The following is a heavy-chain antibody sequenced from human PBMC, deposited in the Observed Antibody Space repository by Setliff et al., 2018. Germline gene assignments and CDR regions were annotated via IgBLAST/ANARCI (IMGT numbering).Heavy chain of an antibody. V-gene: IGHV3-30*02. D-gene: IGHD2-15*01. CDR3: ASSSGGNYEAYFDY. Sequence: GESLKISCAASGFTFSRYGMHWVRRAPGKGLEWVAFIRYDGSNIDYIDSVKGRFTLHRDNSKNTLDLHMNSLSPEDTALYYCASSSGGNYEAYFDYWGQGTRFTVSS. J-gene: IGHJ4*02. CDR2: IRYDGSNI. CDR1: GFTFSRYG.